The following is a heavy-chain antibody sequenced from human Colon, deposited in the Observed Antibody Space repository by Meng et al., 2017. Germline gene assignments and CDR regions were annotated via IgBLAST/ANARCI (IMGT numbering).Heavy chain of an antibody. J-gene: IGHJ4*02. V-gene: IGHV1-3*01. CDR3: ARTGCSSSSCYDY. Sequence: QGQPVGAGAEVKEPGASVKVSCKASGYSFTTYAMHWVRQAPGQRLEWMGWINAGNGNTKYSEKFQSRVTITRDTAASTAYMELSSLRSEDTAVYYCARTGCSSSSCYDYWGQGTLVTVSS. CDR2: INAGNGNT. D-gene: IGHD2-2*01. CDR1: GYSFTTYA.